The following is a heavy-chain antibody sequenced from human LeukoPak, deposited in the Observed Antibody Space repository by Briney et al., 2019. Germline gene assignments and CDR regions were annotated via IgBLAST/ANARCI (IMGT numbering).Heavy chain of an antibody. CDR2: ISSSSSYT. J-gene: IGHJ4*02. D-gene: IGHD6-13*01. Sequence: GGSLRLSCAASGFTFSDYYMSWIRQAPGKGLEWVSYISSSSSYTNYADSVKGRFTISRDNAKNSLYLQMNSLRAEDTAVYYCARLDSSSWYVFDYWGQGTLVTVSS. V-gene: IGHV3-11*06. CDR3: ARLDSSSWYVFDY. CDR1: GFTFSDYY.